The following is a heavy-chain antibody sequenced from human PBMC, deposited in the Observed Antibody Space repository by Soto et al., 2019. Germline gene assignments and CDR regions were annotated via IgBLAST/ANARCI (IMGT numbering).Heavy chain of an antibody. CDR1: GFTFRNYA. V-gene: IGHV3-30*04. D-gene: IGHD1-26*01. CDR2: TSYDGKNK. CDR3: ARGSPPDY. J-gene: IGHJ4*02. Sequence: ESGGGVVQPGRSLRLSCAASGFTFRNYAMYWVRQAPGKGLEWVAVTSYDGKNKYYGDSVKGRITISRDNSKNTLYLEMNSLRAEDTAVYYCARGSPPDYWGQGTLVTVSS.